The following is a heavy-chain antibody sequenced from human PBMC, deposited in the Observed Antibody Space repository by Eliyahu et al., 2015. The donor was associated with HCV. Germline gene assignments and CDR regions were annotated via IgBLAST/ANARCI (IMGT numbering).Heavy chain of an antibody. J-gene: IGHJ4*02. CDR2: IWYDGSNK. D-gene: IGHD7-27*01. V-gene: IGHV3-33*01. CDR1: GFXFXSXG. Sequence: QVQLVESGGGVVQPGRSLRLSCAASGFXFXSXGMHWVRQAPGKGLGWVAVIWYDGSNKYYADSVKGRFTISRDNSKNTLYLQMNSLRAEDTAVYYCARGQDWGFEEGTFDYWGQGTLVTVSS. CDR3: ARGQDWGFEEGTFDY.